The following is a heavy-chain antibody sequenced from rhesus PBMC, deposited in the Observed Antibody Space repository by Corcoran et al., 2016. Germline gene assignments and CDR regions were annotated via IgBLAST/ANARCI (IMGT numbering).Heavy chain of an antibody. CDR2: INGNSGST. D-gene: IGHD3-28*01. J-gene: IGHJ4*01. V-gene: IGHV4-80*01. CDR1: GGSFRSYG. Sequence: QVQLQESGPGLVKPSETLSLTCAVSGGSFRSYGWSWICRPPGQGLGWIGEINGNSGSTNYNPSLKSRVTISKDASKNQFSLKLSSVTAADTAVYYCVRYSYGSGYWDYWGQGVLVTVSS. CDR3: VRYSYGSGYWDY.